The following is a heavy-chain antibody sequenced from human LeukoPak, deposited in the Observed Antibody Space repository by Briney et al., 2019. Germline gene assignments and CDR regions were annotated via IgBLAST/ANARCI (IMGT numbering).Heavy chain of an antibody. J-gene: IGHJ4*02. CDR3: AKGGCRGTCNPLAY. CDR2: IWYDGSNK. V-gene: IGHV3-33*06. D-gene: IGHD2-15*01. CDR1: GFTFSSYG. Sequence: GGSLRLSCAASGFTFSSYGMHWVRQAPGKGLEWVAVIWYDGSNKYYADSVKGRFTISRDNSKNTLYLQMNSLRAEDTAVYYCAKGGCRGTCNPLAYWGQGALVTVSP.